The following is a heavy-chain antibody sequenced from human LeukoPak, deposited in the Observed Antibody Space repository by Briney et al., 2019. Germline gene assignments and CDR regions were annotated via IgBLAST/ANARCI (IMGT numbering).Heavy chain of an antibody. CDR1: GGSINTYY. CDR3: ARKTSVFDP. Sequence: SETLSLPCTVSGGSINTYYWTWIRQPPGKGLEWIRYIYTSVSTNYNPSLKSLQSISLDMSKNEISLKLSSVTAADTAVYCCARKTSVFDPWGQGTLVTVSS. V-gene: IGHV4-4*09. CDR2: IYTSVST. J-gene: IGHJ5*02.